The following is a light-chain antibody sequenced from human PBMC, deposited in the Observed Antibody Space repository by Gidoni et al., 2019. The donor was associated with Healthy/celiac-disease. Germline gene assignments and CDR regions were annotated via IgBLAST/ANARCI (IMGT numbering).Light chain of an antibody. CDR1: SSDVGGYNH. CDR2: DVS. CDR3: CSYAGSYTYVV. J-gene: IGLJ2*01. Sequence: QSALTQPHSLSRSPGQPVTISCTGTSSDVGGYNHVSWYQPHPGKAPKLMIYDVSKRPSGVPDRFSGSKSGNTASLTISGLQAEDEADYYCCSYAGSYTYVVFGGGTKLTVL. V-gene: IGLV2-11*01.